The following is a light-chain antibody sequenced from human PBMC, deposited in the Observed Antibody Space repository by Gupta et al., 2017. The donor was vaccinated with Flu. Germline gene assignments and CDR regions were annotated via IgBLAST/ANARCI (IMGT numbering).Light chain of an antibody. CDR1: TSNIGNNP. CDR3: AAWDGILSAYV. Sequence: QSVLPQPPSASGSLGQGVTISCSGRTSNIGNNPVNWFQQLPGTAPKLLMYSNDQRPSGVPDRFSGSKSGTSASLAISGLQAVDEADYYCAAWDGILSAYVFGTGTKVTVL. CDR2: SND. J-gene: IGLJ1*01. V-gene: IGLV1-44*01.